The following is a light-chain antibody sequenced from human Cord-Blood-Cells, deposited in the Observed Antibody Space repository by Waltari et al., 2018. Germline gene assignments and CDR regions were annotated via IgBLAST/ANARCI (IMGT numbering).Light chain of an antibody. CDR3: CSYAGSSTWV. J-gene: IGLJ3*02. CDR2: EGS. Sequence: QSALTQPASVSGSPGPSITISCTGTRSDVWSYNLVSWYQQHPGKAPKLMIYEGSKRPSGVSHRFSGSKSGNTASLTISGLQAEDEADYYRCSYAGSSTWVFGGGTKLTVL. CDR1: RSDVWSYNL. V-gene: IGLV2-23*01.